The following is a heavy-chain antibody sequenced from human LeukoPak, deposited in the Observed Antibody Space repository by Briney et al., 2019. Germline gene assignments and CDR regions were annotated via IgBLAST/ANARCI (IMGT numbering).Heavy chain of an antibody. CDR2: IYPIDSDT. J-gene: IGHJ3*02. D-gene: IGHD6-13*01. CDR3: ARPRTYSSSWDAFDI. CDR1: GFSFTTYW. Sequence: GESLKISCKGSGFSFTTYWIGWVRQMPGKGLQWMGIIYPIDSDTRNSPSFQGQVTISADKSISTAYLQWSSLKASDTGMYYCARPRTYSSSWDAFDIWGQGTMVTVSS. V-gene: IGHV5-51*01.